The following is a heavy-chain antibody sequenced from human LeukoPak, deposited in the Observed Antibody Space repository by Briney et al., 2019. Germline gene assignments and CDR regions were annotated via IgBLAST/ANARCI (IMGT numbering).Heavy chain of an antibody. CDR1: GFTVSSNY. D-gene: IGHD3-22*01. V-gene: IGHV3-66*01. CDR3: ARAGDSSGYYYYYYYGMDV. CDR2: IYSGGST. J-gene: IGHJ6*02. Sequence: GGSLRLSCAASGFTVSSNYMSWVRQAPGKGLEWVSVIYSGGSTYYADSVKGRFTISRDSSKNTLYLQMNSLRAEDTAVYYCARAGDSSGYYYYYYYGMDVWGQGTTVTVSS.